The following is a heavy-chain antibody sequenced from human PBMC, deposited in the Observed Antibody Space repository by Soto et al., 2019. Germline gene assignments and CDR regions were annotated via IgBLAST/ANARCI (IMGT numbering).Heavy chain of an antibody. V-gene: IGHV3-30*18. D-gene: IGHD5-12*01. CDR1: GFTFSSYG. J-gene: IGHJ4*02. CDR3: AKVSGYSGYDYLSYFDY. Sequence: GGSLRLSCAASGFTFSSYGMHWVRQAPGKGLEWVAVISYDGGNKYYADSVKGRFTISRDNSKNTLYLQMNSLRAEDTAVYYCAKVSGYSGYDYLSYFDYWGQGTLVTVSS. CDR2: ISYDGGNK.